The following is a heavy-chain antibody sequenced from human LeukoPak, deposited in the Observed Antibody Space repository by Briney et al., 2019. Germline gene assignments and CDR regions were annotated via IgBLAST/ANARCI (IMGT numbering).Heavy chain of an antibody. D-gene: IGHD2-8*01. V-gene: IGHV3-30*02. J-gene: IGHJ4*02. Sequence: GGSLRLSCAASGFTFTSYGMHWVRQAPGKGLEWVAFIRYDGSNESYADSVKGRFIISRDNSKNTLYLQMNSLRTEDTAVYYCATLNGPLFEYWGQGTLVTVSS. CDR2: IRYDGSNE. CDR3: ATLNGPLFEY. CDR1: GFTFTSYG.